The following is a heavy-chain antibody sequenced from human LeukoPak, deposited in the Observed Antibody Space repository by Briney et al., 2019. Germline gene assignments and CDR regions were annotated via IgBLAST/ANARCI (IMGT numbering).Heavy chain of an antibody. V-gene: IGHV3-11*01. CDR2: ISRSGSTK. D-gene: IGHD6-13*01. Sequence: GGSLRLSCAASGFTFSDYNMRWIRQAPGKGLEWVSSISRSGSTKYYADSVKGRFTISRDNAKNSLFLQMNSLRAEDTAVYYCAKYGAAGYYYYYYMDVWGKGTTVTVSS. CDR1: GFTFSDYN. J-gene: IGHJ6*03. CDR3: AKYGAAGYYYYYYMDV.